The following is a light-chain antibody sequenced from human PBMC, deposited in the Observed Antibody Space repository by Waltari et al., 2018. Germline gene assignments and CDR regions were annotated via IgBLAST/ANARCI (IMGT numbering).Light chain of an antibody. CDR3: QSYDGSLRAVV. V-gene: IGLV1-40*01. Sequence: QSVLTPPPSVSGAPGQRVTISRTGRSSNIAAGYHQPWYQHLPGTAPKLLIFDYTNRPSGVPDRFSGSKSGTSASLAITGLQPEDEADYFCQSYDGSLRAVVFGGGTKLTVL. J-gene: IGLJ2*01. CDR2: DYT. CDR1: SSNIAAGYH.